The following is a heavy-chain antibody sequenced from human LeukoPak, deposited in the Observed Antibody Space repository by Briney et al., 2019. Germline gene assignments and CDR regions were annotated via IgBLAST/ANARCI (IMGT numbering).Heavy chain of an antibody. CDR1: GGSISSNNYH. J-gene: IGHJ6*03. V-gene: IGHV4-39*01. CDR3: AGRGPDCSSTTCYNPYYYMDV. D-gene: IGHD2-2*02. Sequence: SETLSLTCTVSGGSISSNNYHWGWIRQPPGKGLEWIGSIDYGGSTYYNPSLKSRVTISIDTSKTQFSLKLSSVTAADTAVYYCAGRGPDCSSTTCYNPYYYMDVWGKGTTVTVSS. CDR2: IDYGGST.